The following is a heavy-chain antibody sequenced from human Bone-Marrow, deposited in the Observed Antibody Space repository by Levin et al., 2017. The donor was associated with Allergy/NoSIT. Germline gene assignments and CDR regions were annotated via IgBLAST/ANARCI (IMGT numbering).Heavy chain of an antibody. CDR2: ISYTAST. Sequence: GSLRLSCTVSGDSISSLSYYWGWIRQPPGKGLEWIGSISYTASTYYSPSLKRRLTMSVDTSKNQFSLKLRSVTAADTAVYYCARDILSGYYLRNTYDIWGQGTMVTVSS. V-gene: IGHV4-39*07. J-gene: IGHJ3*02. CDR3: ARDILSGYYLRNTYDI. D-gene: IGHD3-9*01. CDR1: GDSISSLSYY.